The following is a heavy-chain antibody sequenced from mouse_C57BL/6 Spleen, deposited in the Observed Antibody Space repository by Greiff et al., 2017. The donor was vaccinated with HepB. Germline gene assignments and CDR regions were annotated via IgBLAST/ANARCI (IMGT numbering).Heavy chain of an antibody. J-gene: IGHJ1*03. CDR2: IYPGDGDT. Sequence: QVQLQQSGAELVKPGASVKISCKASGYAFSSYWMNWVKQRPGKGLEWIGQIYPGDGDTNYNGKFKGKATLTADKSSSTAYMQLSSLTSEDSAVYCCAREMTGTGSWYFDVWGTGTTVTVSS. CDR3: AREMTGTGSWYFDV. D-gene: IGHD4-1*01. CDR1: GYAFSSYW. V-gene: IGHV1-80*01.